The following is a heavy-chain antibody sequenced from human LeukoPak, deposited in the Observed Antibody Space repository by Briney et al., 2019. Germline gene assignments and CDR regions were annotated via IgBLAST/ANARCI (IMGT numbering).Heavy chain of an antibody. CDR2: INHSGST. J-gene: IGHJ5*02. V-gene: IGHV4-34*01. CDR3: ARGQGYCSSTSCYAARDNWFDP. CDR1: GGSFSGYY. Sequence: PSETLSLTCAVYGGSFSGYYWSWIRQPPGKGLEWIGEINHSGSTNYNPSLKSRVTISVDTSKNQFSLKLSSVTAADTAVYYCARGQGYCSSTSCYAARDNWFDPWGQGTLVTVSS. D-gene: IGHD2-2*01.